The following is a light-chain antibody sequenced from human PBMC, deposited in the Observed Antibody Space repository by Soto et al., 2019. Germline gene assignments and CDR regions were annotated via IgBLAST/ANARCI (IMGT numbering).Light chain of an antibody. CDR1: QGVNRW. CDR3: LQDINYPWT. J-gene: IGKJ1*01. CDR2: AAS. V-gene: IGKV1-12*01. Sequence: DIQMTQSPSSVAASVGDRVTLTCRASQGVNRWLAWYQQKPGKAPKVLIYAASSLQSGVPSRFSGSGSGTDFTLAISSLQPEDSATYYCLQDINYPWTFGQGTKVEIK.